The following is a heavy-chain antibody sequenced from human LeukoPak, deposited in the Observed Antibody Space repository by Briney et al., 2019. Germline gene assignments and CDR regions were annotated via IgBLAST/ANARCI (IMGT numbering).Heavy chain of an antibody. D-gene: IGHD5-12*01. CDR1: GASTSHFY. J-gene: IGHJ3*02. CDR3: ARSAEWLRNAFDI. Sequence: SETLSLTCTVSGASTSHFYWNWIRQPPGEGLEWIGYMHNSGSSKHSPSLKSRVTISIDTSKNQFSLQLTSVTAADTAIYYCARSAEWLRNAFDIWGQGTMVSVSS. V-gene: IGHV4-59*01. CDR2: MHNSGSS.